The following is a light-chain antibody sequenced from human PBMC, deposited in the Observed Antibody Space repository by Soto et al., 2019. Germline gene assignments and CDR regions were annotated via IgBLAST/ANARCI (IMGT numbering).Light chain of an antibody. CDR1: QSISTY. CDR2: KAS. V-gene: IGKV1-5*03. J-gene: IGKJ4*01. Sequence: DIQMTQSPSTLSASVGDRVAITCRASQSISTYLAWYQQKPGKAPKLLIYKASSLKSGVPSRFSGSGSGTEFTLTITSLQPDDSATYYCQQYNSLSSVSFGGGTKVDIK. CDR3: QQYNSLSSVS.